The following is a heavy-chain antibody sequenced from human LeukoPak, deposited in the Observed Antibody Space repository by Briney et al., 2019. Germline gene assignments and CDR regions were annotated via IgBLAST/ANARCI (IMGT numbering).Heavy chain of an antibody. CDR2: IYYSGST. CDR1: GGSISSYY. Sequence: SETLSLTCTVSGGSISSYYWSWIRQPPGKGLEWIGYIYYSGSTNYNPSLKSRVTISVDTSKNQFSLKLSSVTAADTAVYYCATDPRNGGSYPLDYWGQGTLVTVSS. V-gene: IGHV4-59*01. D-gene: IGHD1-26*01. J-gene: IGHJ4*02. CDR3: ATDPRNGGSYPLDY.